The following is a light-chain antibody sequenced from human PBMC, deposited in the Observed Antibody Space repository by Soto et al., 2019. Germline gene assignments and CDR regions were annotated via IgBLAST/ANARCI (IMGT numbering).Light chain of an antibody. Sequence: QSALTQPASVSGSPGQSITISCTGTSSDVGGYNFVSWYQQHPGKVPNLMIFDVNRRPARVSDRFSGSKSGNTASLTISGLQVEDEGDYYCCSYTSSSTHVFGSGTKVTVL. CDR3: CSYTSSSTHV. CDR2: DVN. V-gene: IGLV2-14*03. J-gene: IGLJ1*01. CDR1: SSDVGGYNF.